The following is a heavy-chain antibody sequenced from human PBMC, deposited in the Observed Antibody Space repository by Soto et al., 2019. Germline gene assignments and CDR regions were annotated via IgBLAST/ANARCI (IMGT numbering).Heavy chain of an antibody. CDR2: IYYSGST. CDR1: GGSINSGDYF. D-gene: IGHD6-13*01. Sequence: NPSETLSLTCAVSGGSINSGDYFWSWIRQPPGKGLEWIGYIYYSGSTYYNPSLKSRVTISVDTSKNQFSLKLSSVTAADTAVYYCARVKAGVVYWGQGTLVTVSS. V-gene: IGHV4-30-4*01. CDR3: ARVKAGVVY. J-gene: IGHJ4*02.